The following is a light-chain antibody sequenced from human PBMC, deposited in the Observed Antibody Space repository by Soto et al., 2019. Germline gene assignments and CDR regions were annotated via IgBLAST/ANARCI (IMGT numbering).Light chain of an antibody. Sequence: SALTQPASVSGSPGQSIAISCIGTSSDVGAYDYVSWYQQHPDRAPKLMIYEVSNRPSGVSNRFSGSKSVNTATLTISGLQAEDEADYYCSSYTSSSTRVFGTGTKATVL. CDR3: SSYTSSSTRV. J-gene: IGLJ1*01. CDR2: EVS. CDR1: SSDVGAYDY. V-gene: IGLV2-14*03.